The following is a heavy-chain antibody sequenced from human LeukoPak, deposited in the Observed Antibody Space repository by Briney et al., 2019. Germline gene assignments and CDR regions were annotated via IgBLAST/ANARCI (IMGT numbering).Heavy chain of an antibody. Sequence: ASVKVSCKASGYTFTSYYMHWVRQAPGQGLEWMGIINPSGGSTSYAQKFQGRVTMTRDVSTSTVYVELSSLRSEDTAVYYCARDGGSTGDAFDIWGQGTLVTVSS. D-gene: IGHD3-16*01. V-gene: IGHV1-46*01. CDR3: ARDGGSTGDAFDI. J-gene: IGHJ3*02. CDR1: GYTFTSYY. CDR2: INPSGGST.